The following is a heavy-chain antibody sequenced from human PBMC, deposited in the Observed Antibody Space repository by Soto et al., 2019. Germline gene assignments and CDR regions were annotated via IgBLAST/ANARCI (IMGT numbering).Heavy chain of an antibody. J-gene: IGHJ4*02. Sequence: EVQLVESGGGLVQPGGSLRLSCAASGFTFSTYWVTWVRQAPGRGLEWVANINQGGREIHYVDSVNGRFTISRDNPLMSLYLQMNSLRVEDTAVYSCGTDYRGYFDHWGQGALVTVSS. D-gene: IGHD4-4*01. CDR1: GFTFSTYW. CDR2: INQGGREI. CDR3: GTDYRGYFDH. V-gene: IGHV3-7*04.